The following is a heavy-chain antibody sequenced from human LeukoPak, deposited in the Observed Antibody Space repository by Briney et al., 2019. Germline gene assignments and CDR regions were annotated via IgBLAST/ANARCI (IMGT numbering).Heavy chain of an antibody. CDR2: IYPGDSDT. D-gene: IGHD5-18*01. J-gene: IGHJ5*02. CDR3: ARHDSLVGFDP. V-gene: IGHV5-51*01. CDR1: GCSFTSYW. Sequence: GEALKISCKGSGCSFTSYWIAWVRQMPGKGLGWMGIIYPGDSDTRYSPSFQGQVTISVDKSISTAYVQWSSLKASDTAMYYCARHDSLVGFDPWGQGTLVTVSS.